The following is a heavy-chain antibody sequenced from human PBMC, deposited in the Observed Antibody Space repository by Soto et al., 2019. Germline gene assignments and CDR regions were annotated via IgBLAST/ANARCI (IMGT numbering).Heavy chain of an antibody. Sequence: TSETLSLTCAVYGGSFSGYYWSWIRQPPGKGLEWIGEINHSGSTNYNPSLKSRVTISVDTSKNQFSLELSSVTAADTAVYYCARKITIFGVVIMRKTPNWFDPWGQGTLVTVSS. D-gene: IGHD3-3*01. CDR1: GGSFSGYY. CDR2: INHSGST. J-gene: IGHJ5*02. V-gene: IGHV4-34*01. CDR3: ARKITIFGVVIMRKTPNWFDP.